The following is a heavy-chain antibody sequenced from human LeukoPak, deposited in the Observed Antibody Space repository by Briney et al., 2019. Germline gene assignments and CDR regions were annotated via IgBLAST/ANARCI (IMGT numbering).Heavy chain of an antibody. Sequence: ASVKVSCKVSGCTLTELSMHWVRQAPGKGLEWMGGFDPEDGETIYAQKFQGRVTMTEDTSTDTAYMELSSLRSEDTAVYYCATDHSVGVSTDAFDIWGEGTMVTVSS. D-gene: IGHD1-26*01. CDR2: FDPEDGET. V-gene: IGHV1-24*01. J-gene: IGHJ3*02. CDR1: GCTLTELS. CDR3: ATDHSVGVSTDAFDI.